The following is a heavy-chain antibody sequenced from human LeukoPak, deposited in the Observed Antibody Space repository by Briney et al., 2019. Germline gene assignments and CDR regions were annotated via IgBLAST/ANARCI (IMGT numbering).Heavy chain of an antibody. CDR1: GFTFSNAW. J-gene: IGHJ6*03. V-gene: IGHV3-15*01. CDR3: TTVESQWLVFYYYYYMDV. Sequence: PGGSLRLSCAASGFTFSNAWMSWVRQAPGKGLEWVGRIKSKTDGGTTDYAAPVKGRFTISRDDSKNTLYLQMNSLKTEDTAVYYCTTVESQWLVFYYYYYMDVWGKGTTVTISS. D-gene: IGHD6-19*01. CDR2: IKSKTDGGTT.